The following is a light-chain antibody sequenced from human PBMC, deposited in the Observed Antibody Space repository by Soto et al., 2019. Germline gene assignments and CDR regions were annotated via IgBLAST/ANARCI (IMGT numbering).Light chain of an antibody. CDR3: QQRSSAIT. V-gene: IGKV3-11*01. CDR2: DAS. CDR1: QTVSYN. Sequence: EVVLTQSPGTLSLSPGDTATLTCRASQTVSYNFAWYQQKPGQAPRLLIYDASNRATGIPARFSGRGSGTDFTLTISSLEPEDFAVYYCQQRSSAITFGQGTRLEIK. J-gene: IGKJ5*01.